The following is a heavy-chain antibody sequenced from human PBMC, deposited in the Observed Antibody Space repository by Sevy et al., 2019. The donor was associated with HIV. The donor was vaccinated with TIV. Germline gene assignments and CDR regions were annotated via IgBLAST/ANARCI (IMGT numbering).Heavy chain of an antibody. D-gene: IGHD6-13*01. J-gene: IGHJ4*02. Sequence: SETLSLTCTVSGGSISSSSYYWGWIRQPPGKGLEWIGSIYYSGSTYYNPSLKSRVTISVDTSKNQFSLKLSSVTAADTAGYYCARTRIAAAGTPGFDYWGQGTLVTVSS. CDR3: ARTRIAAAGTPGFDY. CDR1: GGSISSSSYY. CDR2: IYYSGST. V-gene: IGHV4-39*01.